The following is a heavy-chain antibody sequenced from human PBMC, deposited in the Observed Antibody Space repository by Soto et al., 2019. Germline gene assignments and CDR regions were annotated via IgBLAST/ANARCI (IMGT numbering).Heavy chain of an antibody. V-gene: IGHV1-69*12. Sequence: QVQLVQSGAEVKKPGSSVTVSCKASGGTFGNSAISWVRQAPGQGLEWMGGIIPIFPTPDYAQKFQGRVTITADEWRSTATMELTRLRSEVPAVYCGARVKARQQFGWNSYDGRDVWGPGTRVPVSP. D-gene: IGHD6-19*01. CDR1: GGTFGNSA. CDR3: ARVKARQQFGWNSYDGRDV. CDR2: IIPIFPTP. J-gene: IGHJ6*01.